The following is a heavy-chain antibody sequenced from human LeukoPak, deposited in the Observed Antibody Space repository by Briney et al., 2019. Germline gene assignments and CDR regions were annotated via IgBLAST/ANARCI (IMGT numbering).Heavy chain of an antibody. J-gene: IGHJ6*03. D-gene: IGHD1-26*01. V-gene: IGHV3-23*01. CDR1: GFTFSNYM. CDR2: VSGTTLST. CDR3: ARDGYSGSYYRLYYFFMDV. Sequence: GGSLRLSCAASGFTFSNYMMTWVRQAPGKGLQWVSTVSGTTLSTYYADSVKGRFTISRDNSENTLYLQMNSLRGEDTAVYYCARDGYSGSYYRLYYFFMDVWGKGTTVTISS.